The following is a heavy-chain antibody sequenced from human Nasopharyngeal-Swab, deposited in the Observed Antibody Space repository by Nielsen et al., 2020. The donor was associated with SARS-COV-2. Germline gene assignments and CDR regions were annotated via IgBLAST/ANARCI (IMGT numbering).Heavy chain of an antibody. CDR3: AKDVSSSWYRGYYGMDV. V-gene: IGHV3-23*01. J-gene: IGHJ6*02. D-gene: IGHD6-13*01. CDR2: ISGSGGST. Sequence: GESLKISCAASGFTFSSYAMSWVRQAPGKGLEWVPAISGSGGSTYYADSVKGRFTISRDDSKNTLYLQMNSLRAEDTAVYYCAKDVSSSWYRGYYGMDVWGQGTTVTVSS. CDR1: GFTFSSYA.